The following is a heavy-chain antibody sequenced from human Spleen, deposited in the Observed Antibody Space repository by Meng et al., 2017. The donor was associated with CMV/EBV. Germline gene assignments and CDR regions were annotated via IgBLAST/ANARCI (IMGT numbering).Heavy chain of an antibody. CDR3: ARPGSPPFYGSGSYYPL. CDR1: GFTVSSNY. Sequence: GGSLRLSCAASGFTVSSNYMSWVRQAPGKGLEWVSSISSSSSYIYYADSVKGRFTISRDNAKNSLYLQMNSLRAEDTAVYYCARPGSPPFYGSGSYYPLWGQGTLVTVSS. J-gene: IGHJ4*02. D-gene: IGHD3-10*01. V-gene: IGHV3-21*01. CDR2: ISSSSSYI.